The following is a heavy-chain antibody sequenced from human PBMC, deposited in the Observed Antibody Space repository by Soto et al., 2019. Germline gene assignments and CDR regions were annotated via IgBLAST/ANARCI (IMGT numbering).Heavy chain of an antibody. CDR3: ARWGLSGDYYYYGMDV. Sequence: QVQLVQSGAEVKKSGSSVKVSCKASGGTFSSYAISWVRQAPGQGLEWMGGIIPIFGTANYAQKFQGRVTITADKSTSTAYMELSSLRSEDTAVYYCARWGLSGDYYYYGMDVWGQGTTVTVSS. J-gene: IGHJ6*02. D-gene: IGHD2-15*01. V-gene: IGHV1-69*06. CDR2: IIPIFGTA. CDR1: GGTFSSYA.